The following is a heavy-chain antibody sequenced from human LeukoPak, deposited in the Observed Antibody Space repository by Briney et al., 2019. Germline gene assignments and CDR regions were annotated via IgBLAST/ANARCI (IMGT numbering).Heavy chain of an antibody. Sequence: GGSLRLSSAASGFTFSSYSMNWVRQAPGKGLEWVSYISSSSSTIYYADSVKGRFTISTDNAKNALYLQMNSLRAEDTAVYYCARERDGYTHDAFDVWGQGTMVTVSS. CDR1: GFTFSSYS. D-gene: IGHD5-24*01. CDR3: ARERDGYTHDAFDV. J-gene: IGHJ3*01. CDR2: ISSSSSTI. V-gene: IGHV3-48*01.